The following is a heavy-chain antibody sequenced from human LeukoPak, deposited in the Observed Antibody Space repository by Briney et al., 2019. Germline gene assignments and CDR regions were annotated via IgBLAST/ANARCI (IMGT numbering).Heavy chain of an antibody. V-gene: IGHV3-21*01. CDR1: GFTVSSNY. J-gene: IGHJ4*02. Sequence: PGGSLRLSCAASGFTVSSNYMNWVRQAPGKGLEWVSSISSSSSYIYYADSVKGRFTISRDNAKNSLYLQMNSLRAEDTAVYYCARDPMTGTFDYWGQGTLVTVSS. CDR2: ISSSSSYI. D-gene: IGHD3-9*01. CDR3: ARDPMTGTFDY.